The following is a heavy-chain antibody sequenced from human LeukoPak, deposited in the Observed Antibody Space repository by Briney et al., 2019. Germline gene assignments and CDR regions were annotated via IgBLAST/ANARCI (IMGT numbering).Heavy chain of an antibody. CDR2: INPSGGST. CDR1: GYTFTSYY. D-gene: IGHD4-17*01. Sequence: ASVKVSCKASGYTFTSYYMHWVRQAPGQGLEWMGIINPSGGSTSYAQKFQGRVTMTRDTSTSTAYMELRSLRSDDTAVYFCARTIDYGDYGYNWGQGTLVTVSS. CDR3: ARTIDYGDYGYN. J-gene: IGHJ4*02. V-gene: IGHV1-46*01.